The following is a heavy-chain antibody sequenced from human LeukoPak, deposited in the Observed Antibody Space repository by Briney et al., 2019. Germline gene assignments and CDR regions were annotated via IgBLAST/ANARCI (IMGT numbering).Heavy chain of an antibody. Sequence: SETLSLTCTVSGGSISYNYWSWIRQPPGKGLEWIGYIYYSGSTNYNPSLKSRVTISVDTSKNQFSLKLSSVTAADTAVYYCARDREDRIDYWGQGTLVTVSS. CDR1: GGSISYNY. V-gene: IGHV4-59*01. CDR3: ARDREDRIDY. J-gene: IGHJ4*02. CDR2: IYYSGST. D-gene: IGHD1-26*01.